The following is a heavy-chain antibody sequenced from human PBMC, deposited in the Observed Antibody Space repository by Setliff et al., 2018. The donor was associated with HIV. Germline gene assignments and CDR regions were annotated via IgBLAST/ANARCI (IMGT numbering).Heavy chain of an antibody. CDR1: GYTFTDYY. CDR3: AEDRTGTGTTLHV. Sequence: GASVKVSCKASGYTFTDYYIHWVRQAPGQGLEWMGRINPKSGGTNYVQKFQGRVTMTRDTSINTAYLELSRLRSDDTAVYYCAEDRTGTGTTLHVWGKGTTVTVSS. CDR2: INPKSGGT. V-gene: IGHV1-2*06. J-gene: IGHJ6*04. D-gene: IGHD1-7*01.